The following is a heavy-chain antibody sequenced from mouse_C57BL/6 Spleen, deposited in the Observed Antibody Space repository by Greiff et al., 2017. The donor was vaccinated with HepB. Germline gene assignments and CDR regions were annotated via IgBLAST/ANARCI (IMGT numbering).Heavy chain of an antibody. J-gene: IGHJ2*01. Sequence: EVKLMESGGGLVKPGGSLKLSCAASGFTFSSYAMSWVRQTPEKRLEWVATISDGGSYTYYPDNVKGRFTISRDNAKNNLYLQMSHLKSEDTAMYYCARDKGLRRGDYFDYWGQGTTLTVSS. V-gene: IGHV5-4*01. CDR2: ISDGGSYT. CDR3: ARDKGLRRGDYFDY. CDR1: GFTFSSYA. D-gene: IGHD2-2*01.